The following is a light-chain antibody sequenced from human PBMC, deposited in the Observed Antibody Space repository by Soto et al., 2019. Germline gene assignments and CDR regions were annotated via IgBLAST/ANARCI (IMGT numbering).Light chain of an antibody. CDR2: AAS. Sequence: DIQLTQSPSSLSASVGYRVTITCRASQSISDYLNWYQQKPGTAPKLLIYAASTLQSGVPSRFSGSASETDFTLTISSLQPGDFATYYCQQSFITPWTFGQGTKVDIK. V-gene: IGKV1-39*01. CDR1: QSISDY. CDR3: QQSFITPWT. J-gene: IGKJ1*01.